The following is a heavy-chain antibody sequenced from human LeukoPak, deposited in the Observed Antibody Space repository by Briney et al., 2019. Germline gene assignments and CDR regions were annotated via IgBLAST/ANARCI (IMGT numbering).Heavy chain of an antibody. D-gene: IGHD3-10*01. J-gene: IGHJ4*02. CDR3: VSLWFGALED. CDR1: GFTFSNYG. Sequence: GGSLRLSCAASGFTFSNYGMHWVRQAPGKGLEWVAFIRYDGSNKYYADSVKGRFTISRDNSKNTLYLQMNSLRAEDTAVYYCVSLWFGALEDWGQGTLVTVSS. CDR2: IRYDGSNK. V-gene: IGHV3-30*02.